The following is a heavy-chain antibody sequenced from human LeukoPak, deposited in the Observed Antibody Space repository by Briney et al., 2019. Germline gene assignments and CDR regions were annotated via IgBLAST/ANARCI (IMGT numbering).Heavy chain of an antibody. Sequence: GGSLRLSCTVSGFTFGDYTMSWFRQAPGKGLEWVANTKQDGSEKYYVDSVKGRFTISRDNAKNSLYLQMNSLRAEDTAVYYCARDDYYGMDVWGQGTTVTVSS. CDR2: TKQDGSEK. V-gene: IGHV3-7*04. CDR3: ARDDYYGMDV. J-gene: IGHJ6*02. CDR1: GFTFGDYT.